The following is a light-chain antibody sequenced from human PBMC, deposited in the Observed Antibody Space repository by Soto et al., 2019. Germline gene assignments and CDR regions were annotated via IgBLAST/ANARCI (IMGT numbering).Light chain of an antibody. Sequence: DIQMTQSPFTLSASVGDRVTITCRASQSISSRLAWYQQKPGKAPKLLIYDASSLESGVPSRFSGSGSGTEFTLSISSLQPDDFATYYCQQYNSYSPRTFGQGTKVDIK. CDR3: QQYNSYSPRT. CDR1: QSISSR. CDR2: DAS. V-gene: IGKV1-5*01. J-gene: IGKJ1*01.